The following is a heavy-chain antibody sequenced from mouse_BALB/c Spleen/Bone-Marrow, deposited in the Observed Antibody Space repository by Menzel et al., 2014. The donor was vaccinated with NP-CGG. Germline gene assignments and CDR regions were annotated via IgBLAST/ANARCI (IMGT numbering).Heavy chain of an antibody. CDR2: IHPSDSET. V-gene: IGHV1-61*01. J-gene: IGHJ3*01. D-gene: IGHD2-1*01. CDR1: GYSFTSYW. CDR3: AREKVYYGISWFAY. Sequence: VKLQESGAELVRPGASVKLSCKASGYSFTSYWMNWVKQRPGQGLEWIGMIHPSDSETRLNQKFKDKATLTVDKSSSTAYMQLSSPTSEDSAVYYCAREKVYYGISWFAYWGQGTLVTVSA.